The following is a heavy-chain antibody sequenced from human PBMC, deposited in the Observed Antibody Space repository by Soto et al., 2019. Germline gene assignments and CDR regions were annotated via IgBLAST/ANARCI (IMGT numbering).Heavy chain of an antibody. CDR2: IYYSGST. Sequence: SETLSLTCTVSGGSISSSSYYWGWIRQPPGKGLEWIGSIYYSGSTYYNPSLKSRVTISVDTSKNQFSLKLSSVTAADTAVYYCAGRLGYCSGGSCHDDYWGQGTLVTVSS. CDR1: GGSISSSSYY. D-gene: IGHD2-15*01. J-gene: IGHJ4*02. CDR3: AGRLGYCSGGSCHDDY. V-gene: IGHV4-39*01.